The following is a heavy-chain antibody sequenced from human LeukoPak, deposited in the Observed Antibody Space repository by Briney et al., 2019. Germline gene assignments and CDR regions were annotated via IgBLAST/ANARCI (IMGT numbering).Heavy chain of an antibody. Sequence: GGSLRLSYAASGFTFSSYAMSWVRQAPGKGLEWVSAISGSGGSTYYADSVKGRFTISRDNSKKTLYLQMNSLRAEDTALYYCAKDLEAYGSGSYYNAHDYWGQGTLVTVSS. J-gene: IGHJ4*02. D-gene: IGHD3-10*01. CDR3: AKDLEAYGSGSYYNAHDY. CDR2: ISGSGGST. CDR1: GFTFSSYA. V-gene: IGHV3-23*01.